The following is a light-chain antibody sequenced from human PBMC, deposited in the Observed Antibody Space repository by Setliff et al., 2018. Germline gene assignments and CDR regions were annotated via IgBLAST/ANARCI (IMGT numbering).Light chain of an antibody. Sequence: SALTQPASVSGSPGQSITISCTGANSDIGTYNLVSWYQQYPGRAPNLMIYEVTRRPSGVSDRFSASKSGNTASLTISGLQAEDEADYYCSSYGRNRSYVYVLFGGGTKVTVL. V-gene: IGLV2-23*02. CDR3: SSYGRNRSYVYVL. J-gene: IGLJ2*01. CDR2: EVT. CDR1: NSDIGTYNL.